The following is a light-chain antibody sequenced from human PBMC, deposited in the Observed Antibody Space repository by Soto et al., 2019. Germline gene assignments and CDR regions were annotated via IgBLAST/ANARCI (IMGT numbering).Light chain of an antibody. J-gene: IGLJ2*01. CDR2: ENN. V-gene: IGLV1-51*02. CDR1: SSNIGNNY. Sequence: SVLTQPPSVSAAPGQKVTISCSGSSSNIGNNYISWYQQLPGTAPKLLLYENNKRPSGIPDRFSGSKSGTSATLGITGLQTGDEADYYCGTWDSNLSAVVFGGGTKLTVL. CDR3: GTWDSNLSAVV.